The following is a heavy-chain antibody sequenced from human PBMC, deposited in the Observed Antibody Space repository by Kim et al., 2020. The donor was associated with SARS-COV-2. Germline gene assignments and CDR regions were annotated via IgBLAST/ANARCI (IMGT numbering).Heavy chain of an antibody. J-gene: IGHJ4*02. CDR2: IKQDGSEK. Sequence: GGSLRLSCAASVFTFSSYWMNWVRQAPGKGLEWVANIKQDGSEKYYVDSVKCRFTISRDNAKNSLDLQMNSLRAEDTAVYYCAVDGVCGQGTLVTVSS. CDR1: VFTFSSYW. V-gene: IGHV3-7*01. CDR3: AVDGV. D-gene: IGHD3-10*01.